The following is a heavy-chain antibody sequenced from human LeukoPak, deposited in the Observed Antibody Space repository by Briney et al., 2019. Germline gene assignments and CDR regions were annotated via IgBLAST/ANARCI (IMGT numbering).Heavy chain of an antibody. J-gene: IGHJ4*02. D-gene: IGHD3-10*01. V-gene: IGHV3-21*01. CDR3: ARSSIPMIRGVSAVNY. CDR2: ISSSSSYI. Sequence: PGGSLRLSCAASGFTFSDYGMNWVRQAPGKGLEWVSSISSSSSYIYYADSVKGRFTISRDNAKNSLYLQMNSLGAEDTAVYYCARSSIPMIRGVSAVNYWGQGTLVTVSS. CDR1: GFTFSDYG.